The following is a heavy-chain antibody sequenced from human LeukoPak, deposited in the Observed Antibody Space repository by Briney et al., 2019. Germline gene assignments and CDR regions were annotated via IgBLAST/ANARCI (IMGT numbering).Heavy chain of an antibody. CDR3: ARDIGYGDAFDI. V-gene: IGHV4-59*01. CDR2: IYYSGST. CDR1: GDSITSYY. Sequence: PSETLSLTCTVSGDSITSYYWSWLRQPPGKGLEWIGYIYYSGSTYYNPSLKSRVTISVDTSKSQFSLKLSSVTAADTAVYYCARDIGYGDAFDIWGQGTMVTVSS. D-gene: IGHD5-18*01. J-gene: IGHJ3*02.